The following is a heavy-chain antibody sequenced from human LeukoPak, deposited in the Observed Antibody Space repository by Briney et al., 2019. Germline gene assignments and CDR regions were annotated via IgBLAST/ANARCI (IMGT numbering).Heavy chain of an antibody. J-gene: IGHJ4*02. Sequence: GGSLRLSCAASGFTFSSYSTNWVRQAPGKGLEWVSSISSSSSYIYYADSVKGRFTISRDNAKNSLYLQMNSLRAEDTAVYYCARVPSPYYFDYWGQGTLVTVSS. V-gene: IGHV3-21*01. CDR3: ARVPSPYYFDY. CDR2: ISSSSSYI. CDR1: GFTFSSYS.